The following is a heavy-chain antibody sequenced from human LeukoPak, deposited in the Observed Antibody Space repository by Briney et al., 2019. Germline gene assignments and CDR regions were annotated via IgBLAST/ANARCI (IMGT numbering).Heavy chain of an antibody. J-gene: IGHJ4*02. Sequence: PGGSLRLSCAASGFTFSTYWMSWVREAPGKGLEWVANIKEDGSEKYYGDSVKGRFTISRDNAKNSLYLQMNSLRAEDTAVYYCARDSSGYQWGQGTLVTVSS. D-gene: IGHD3-22*01. CDR1: GFTFSTYW. CDR2: IKEDGSEK. CDR3: ARDSSGYQ. V-gene: IGHV3-7*01.